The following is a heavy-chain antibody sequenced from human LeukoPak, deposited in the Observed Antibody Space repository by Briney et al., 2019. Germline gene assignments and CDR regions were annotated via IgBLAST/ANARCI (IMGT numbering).Heavy chain of an antibody. J-gene: IGHJ5*02. CDR3: AKDWGKYGCTLHH. V-gene: IGHV3-30*02. CDR1: GLTFSTYG. D-gene: IGHD7-27*01. CDR2: IHHDGSDD. Sequence: AGGPLTLPCAASGLTFSTYGIHWARHATGKGVEWVALIHHDGSDDHYADSVKRRFPISRENSKNTLYLQLNSLRVEGTSVYYSAKDWGKYGCTLHHWGEGPLVSVSS.